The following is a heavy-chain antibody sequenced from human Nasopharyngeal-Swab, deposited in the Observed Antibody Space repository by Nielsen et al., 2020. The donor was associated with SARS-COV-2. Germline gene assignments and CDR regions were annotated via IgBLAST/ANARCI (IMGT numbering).Heavy chain of an antibody. V-gene: IGHV5-51*01. J-gene: IGHJ5*02. D-gene: IGHD4-23*01. Sequence: GGSLRLSCKGSGYSFTSYWFGWVRQLPGKGLEWMGIIYPGDSDTRYSPSFQGQVTIPADKSISTAYLQWSSLKASDTAMYYCARLRPDYGGKYNWFDPWGQGTLVTVSS. CDR2: IYPGDSDT. CDR3: ARLRPDYGGKYNWFDP. CDR1: GYSFTSYW.